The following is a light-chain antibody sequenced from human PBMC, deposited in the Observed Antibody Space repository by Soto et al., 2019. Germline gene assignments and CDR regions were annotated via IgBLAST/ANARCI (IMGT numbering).Light chain of an antibody. CDR2: EVS. Sequence: LTQPASVSGSPGQSITISCPGTSSDVGSYNLVSWYQQHPGKAPKLMIYEVSKRPSGVSNRFSGSKSGNTASLTISGLQAEDEADYYCCSYAGSTTEVFGTGTKVTVL. CDR1: SSDVGSYNL. J-gene: IGLJ1*01. CDR3: CSYAGSTTEV. V-gene: IGLV2-23*02.